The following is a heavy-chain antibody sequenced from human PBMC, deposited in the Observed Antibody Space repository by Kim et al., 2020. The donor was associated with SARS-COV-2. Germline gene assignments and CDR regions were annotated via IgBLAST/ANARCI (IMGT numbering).Heavy chain of an antibody. CDR1: GGTFSSYA. Sequence: SVKVSCKASGGTFSSYAISWVRQAPGQGLEWMGGIIPIFGTANYAQKFQGRVTITADESTSTAYMELSSLRSEDTAVYYCARDTDYDSSGYYYPYGMDVWGQGTTVTVSS. J-gene: IGHJ6*02. CDR2: IIPIFGTA. V-gene: IGHV1-69*13. D-gene: IGHD3-22*01. CDR3: ARDTDYDSSGYYYPYGMDV.